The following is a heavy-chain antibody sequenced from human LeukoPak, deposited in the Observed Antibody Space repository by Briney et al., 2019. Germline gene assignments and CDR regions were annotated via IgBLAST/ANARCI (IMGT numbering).Heavy chain of an antibody. Sequence: SETLSPTCTVSGGSISSYYWSWIRQPAGKGLEWIGRIYTSGSTNYNPSLKSRVTMSVDTSKNQFSLKLSSVTAADTAVYYCAREYSSGWSRGFDYWGQGTLVTVSS. V-gene: IGHV4-4*07. J-gene: IGHJ4*02. CDR1: GGSISSYY. D-gene: IGHD6-19*01. CDR2: IYTSGST. CDR3: AREYSSGWSRGFDY.